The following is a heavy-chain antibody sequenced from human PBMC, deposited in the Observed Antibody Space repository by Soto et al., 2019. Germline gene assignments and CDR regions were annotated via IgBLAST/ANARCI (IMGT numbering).Heavy chain of an antibody. CDR2: IFSNDEK. V-gene: IGHV2-26*01. CDR3: ARKTRGSRWSVNYNWFDP. CDR1: GFSLSNARMG. Sequence: QVTLKESGPVLVKPTETLTLTCTVSGFSLSNARMGVSWIRQPPGKALEWLAHIFSNDEKSYSTSLKSRLTISTDXFKXHXDLTMTNMDPVDTDTYYCARKTRGSRWSVNYNWFDPWGQGTLFTVSS. J-gene: IGHJ5*02. D-gene: IGHD3-3*01.